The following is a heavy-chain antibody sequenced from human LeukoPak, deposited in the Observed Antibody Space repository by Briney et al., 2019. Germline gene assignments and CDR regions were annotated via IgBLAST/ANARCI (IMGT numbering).Heavy chain of an antibody. CDR3: ATILNYRQIVGATKFAYYFDY. V-gene: IGHV1-69*13. CDR2: IIPIFGTA. Sequence: SVKVSCKASGGTFSSYAISWVRQAPGQGLEWMGGIIPIFGTANYAQKFQGRVTITADESTSTAYMELSSLRSEDTAVYYCATILNYRQIVGATKFAYYFDYWGQGTLVTVSS. CDR1: GGTFSSYA. D-gene: IGHD1-26*01. J-gene: IGHJ4*02.